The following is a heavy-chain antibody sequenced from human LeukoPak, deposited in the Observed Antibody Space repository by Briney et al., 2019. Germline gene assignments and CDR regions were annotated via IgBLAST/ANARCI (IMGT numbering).Heavy chain of an antibody. Sequence: SETLSLTCTVSGGSLSSYYWSWVRQPPGKGLEGIGYIYYSGSTNYNPSLTSRVTISVDTSKNQFSLKLSSVTAADTAVYYCARDLSGSIYFDYWGQGTLVTVSS. D-gene: IGHD5-12*01. CDR3: ARDLSGSIYFDY. J-gene: IGHJ4*02. CDR2: IYYSGST. CDR1: GGSLSSYY. V-gene: IGHV4-59*01.